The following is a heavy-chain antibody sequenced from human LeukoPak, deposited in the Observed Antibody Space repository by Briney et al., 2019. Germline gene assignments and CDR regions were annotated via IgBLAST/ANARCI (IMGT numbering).Heavy chain of an antibody. CDR3: ARGGDYGDLRYFDY. V-gene: IGHV4-59*01. D-gene: IGHD4-17*01. J-gene: IGHJ4*02. CDR1: GGSINNYY. Sequence: GSLRLSCTVSGGSINNYYWSWIRQPPGKGLEWIGYIYYRGSTNYNPSLKSRVTFSVDTSKNQFSLKLNSVTAADTAVYYCARGGDYGDLRYFDYWGQGTLVTVSS. CDR2: IYYRGST.